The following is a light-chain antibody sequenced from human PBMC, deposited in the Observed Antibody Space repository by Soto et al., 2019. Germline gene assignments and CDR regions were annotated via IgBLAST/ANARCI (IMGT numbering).Light chain of an antibody. CDR2: AAS. CDR1: QGISNY. J-gene: IGKJ3*01. V-gene: IGKV1-27*01. CDR3: QKYNSVPFT. Sequence: DIQMTQSPPSLSVSVGDTVTITCRASQGISNYLAWYQQKPGKVPRLLIHAASSLQSGVPSRFSGSGSGTDFTLTISSQQPEDVATYYCQKYNSVPFTFGPGTKVDIK.